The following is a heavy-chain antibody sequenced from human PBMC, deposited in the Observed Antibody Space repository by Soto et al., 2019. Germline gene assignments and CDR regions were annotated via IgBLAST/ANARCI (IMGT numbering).Heavy chain of an antibody. V-gene: IGHV3-21*01. CDR1: GFTFNAYI. D-gene: IGHD6-19*01. J-gene: IGHJ4*02. CDR2: ITSKSSYT. Sequence: LRRSCGVSGFTFNAYIMNWVRQAPGKGLEWVSSITSKSSYTYYADSVKGRFTISRDNARNSLFLDMSSLRVEDTAVYYCARDKYQSGWHGFDFWGQGTPVTVSS. CDR3: ARDKYQSGWHGFDF.